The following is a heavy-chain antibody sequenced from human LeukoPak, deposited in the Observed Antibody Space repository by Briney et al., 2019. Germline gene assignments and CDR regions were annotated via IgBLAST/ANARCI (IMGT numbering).Heavy chain of an antibody. CDR2: INGFGSST. Sequence: GGSLRLSCAASGFTFNTYWMHWARQAPGKGLVWVSRINGFGSSTNYADSVKGRFTISRDNAKNTLYLQMNSLRAEDTAVYYCARSTTRLAAADYWGQGTLVTVSS. D-gene: IGHD6-13*01. V-gene: IGHV3-74*01. J-gene: IGHJ4*02. CDR1: GFTFNTYW. CDR3: ARSTTRLAAADY.